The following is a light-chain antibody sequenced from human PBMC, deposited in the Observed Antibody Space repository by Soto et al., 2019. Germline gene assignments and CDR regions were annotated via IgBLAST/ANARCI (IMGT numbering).Light chain of an antibody. V-gene: IGKV2-28*01. CDR1: RSLLHSNGYKY. Sequence: DIVMTQSPLSLPVTPGEPASISCRSSRSLLHSNGYKYLDWYLQKPGQSPQLLIYLGSNRASGVPDRFSGSGSGTDFTLKISRVEAEDVGVYYCMQALQTPYTFGQGTKLEIK. CDR3: MQALQTPYT. J-gene: IGKJ2*01. CDR2: LGS.